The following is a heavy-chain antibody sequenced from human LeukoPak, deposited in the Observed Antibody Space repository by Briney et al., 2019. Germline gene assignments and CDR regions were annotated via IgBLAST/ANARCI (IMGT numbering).Heavy chain of an antibody. Sequence: GASVKVSCKASGYTFTSYGISWVRQAPGQGLEWMGWISAYNGNTNYAQKFQGRVTITRDTSASTAYMELSSLRSEDTAVYFCAREGYSGSYYGMDVWGQGTTVTVSS. D-gene: IGHD1-26*01. CDR2: ISAYNGNT. CDR1: GYTFTSYG. J-gene: IGHJ6*02. V-gene: IGHV1-18*01. CDR3: AREGYSGSYYGMDV.